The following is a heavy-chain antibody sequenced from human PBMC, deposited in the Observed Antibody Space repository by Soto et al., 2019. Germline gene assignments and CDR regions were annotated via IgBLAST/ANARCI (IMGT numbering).Heavy chain of an antibody. CDR2: ISAYNGNI. J-gene: IGHJ4*02. V-gene: IGHV1-18*01. Sequence: AAVKVSSKGSGYTFTSDVIGRVRQAPGAGLEGMGRISAYNGNINYAQTLQGRVTMTTDTSTSTASMELRSLRSDDPAVYYCARESRRSCHDYWRQGTLVTVSS. CDR3: ARESRRSCHDY. CDR1: GYTFTSDV. D-gene: IGHD2-2*01.